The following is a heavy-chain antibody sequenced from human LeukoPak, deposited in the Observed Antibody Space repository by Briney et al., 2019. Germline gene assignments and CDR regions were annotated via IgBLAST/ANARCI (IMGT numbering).Heavy chain of an antibody. Sequence: AASVKVSCKASGYTFTGYYMHWVRQAPGQGLEWMGWINPNSGGTNYAQKFQGRVTMTRDTSISTAYMELSRLRSDDTAVYYCAREKEDLYGDYNYYYYYMDVWGKGTTVTISS. CDR3: AREKEDLYGDYNYYYYYMDV. CDR2: INPNSGGT. CDR1: GYTFTGYY. D-gene: IGHD4-17*01. V-gene: IGHV1-2*02. J-gene: IGHJ6*03.